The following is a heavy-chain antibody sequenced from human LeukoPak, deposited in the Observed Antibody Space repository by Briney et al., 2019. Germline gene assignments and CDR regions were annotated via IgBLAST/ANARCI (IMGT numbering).Heavy chain of an antibody. D-gene: IGHD4-17*01. CDR3: ARHGMTTVTTSD. V-gene: IGHV4-39*01. CDR1: GGSISSSSYY. J-gene: IGHJ4*02. Sequence: SETLSLTCTVSGGSISSSSYYRGWIRQPPGKGLEWIGSIYYSGSTYYNPSLKSRVTISVDTSKNQFSLKLSSVTAADTAMYYCARHGMTTVTTSDWGQGTLVTVSS. CDR2: IYYSGST.